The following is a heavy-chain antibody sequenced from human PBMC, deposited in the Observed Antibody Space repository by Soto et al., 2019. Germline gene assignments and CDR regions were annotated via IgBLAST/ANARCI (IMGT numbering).Heavy chain of an antibody. V-gene: IGHV1-18*01. CDR2: ISAYNGNT. CDR1: GYTFTSYG. J-gene: IGHJ4*02. Sequence: GASVKVSCKASGYTFTSYGISWVRQAPGQGLEWMGWISAYNGNTNYAQKLQGRVTMTTDTSTSTAYMELRSLRSDDTAVYYCARGAHYDFWSGLGSEPDGFDYWGQGTLVTVSS. CDR3: ARGAHYDFWSGLGSEPDGFDY. D-gene: IGHD3-3*01.